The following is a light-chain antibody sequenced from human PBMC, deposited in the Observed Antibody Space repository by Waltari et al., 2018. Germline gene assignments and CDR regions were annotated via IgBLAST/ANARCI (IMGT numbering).Light chain of an antibody. CDR2: GKN. Sequence: SSELTQDPAVSVALGQTVRITCQGDSLRSLYASWYQQKPGQAPVLVIYGKNNRPSGIPDRFSGSSSGNTASLTITGAQAEDEADYYCNSRDSSGNLVVFGGGTKLTVL. J-gene: IGLJ2*01. CDR1: SLRSLY. CDR3: NSRDSSGNLVV. V-gene: IGLV3-19*01.